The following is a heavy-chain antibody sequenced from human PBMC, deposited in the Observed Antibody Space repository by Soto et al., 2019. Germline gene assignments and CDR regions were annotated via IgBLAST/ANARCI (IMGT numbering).Heavy chain of an antibody. Sequence: EVHLVESGGGLVQPGGSLRLSCAASGFTFSDPYMDWVRQAPGKGLEWVGRIRNRVHSYTTDYAASVKGRFTISRDDSESSLYLQMNGLKTEDAAVDYGASGDQVYWGRGTLVTVSS. CDR2: IRNRVHSYTT. J-gene: IGHJ4*02. V-gene: IGHV3-72*01. CDR1: GFTFSDPY. CDR3: ASGDQVY.